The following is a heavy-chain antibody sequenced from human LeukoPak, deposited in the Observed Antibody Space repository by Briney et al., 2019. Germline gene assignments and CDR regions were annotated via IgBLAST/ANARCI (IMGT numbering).Heavy chain of an antibody. CDR3: AGNRWLQRYYFDY. CDR1: GFTFSSYA. V-gene: IGHV3-30-3*01. J-gene: IGHJ4*02. D-gene: IGHD5-24*01. CDR2: ISYDGSNK. Sequence: GRSLRLSCAASGFTFSSYAMHWVRQAPGKGLEWVAVISYDGSNKYYADSVKGRFTISRDNSKNTLYLQMYSLRAEDTAVYYCAGNRWLQRYYFDYWGQGTLVTVSS.